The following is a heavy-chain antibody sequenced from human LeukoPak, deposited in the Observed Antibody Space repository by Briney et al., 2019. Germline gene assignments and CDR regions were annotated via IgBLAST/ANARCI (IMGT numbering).Heavy chain of an antibody. CDR3: ARDVDGSSWYVRSLLYYYGMDV. J-gene: IGHJ6*02. CDR2: IKQDGSEK. V-gene: IGHV3-7*05. Sequence: GGSLRLSCAASGFTFSSYWMSWVRQAPGKGLEWVANIKQDGSEKYYVDSVKGRFTISRDNAKNSLYLQMNSLRAEDTAVYYCARDVDGSSWYVRSLLYYYGMDVWGQGTTVTVSS. CDR1: GFTFSSYW. D-gene: IGHD6-13*01.